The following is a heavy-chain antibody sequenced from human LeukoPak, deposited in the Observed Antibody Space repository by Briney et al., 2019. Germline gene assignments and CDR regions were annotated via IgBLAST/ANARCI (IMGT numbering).Heavy chain of an antibody. V-gene: IGHV1-8*02. D-gene: IGHD3-16*01. CDR2: MSPKSGKT. CDR1: GYTFTTYG. CDR3: ARTPPRGLIDY. Sequence: ASVKVSCKASGYTFTTYGVTWVRQASGQGLEWMGWMSPKSGKTGYGQKFQGRVTITRDTSISTAYMELSSLTSEDTAVYYCARTPPRGLIDYWGQGTLVTVSS. J-gene: IGHJ4*02.